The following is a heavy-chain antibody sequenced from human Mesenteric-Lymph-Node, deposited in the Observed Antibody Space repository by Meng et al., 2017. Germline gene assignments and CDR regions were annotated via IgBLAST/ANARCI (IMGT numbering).Heavy chain of an antibody. J-gene: IGHJ4*02. CDR1: GGSIRKDQW. CDR2: IYHSGRT. CDR3: TTLYGDSIS. Sequence: VPLQESGPGLVTPPGPLSLACDVYGGSIRKDQWWSWVRQAPGKGLEWIGEIYHSGRTNYNPSVKSRVSMSVDKSQNHFSLRLSSVTAADTAVYYCTTLYGDSISWGQGTLVTVSS. V-gene: IGHV4-4*03. D-gene: IGHD4-17*01.